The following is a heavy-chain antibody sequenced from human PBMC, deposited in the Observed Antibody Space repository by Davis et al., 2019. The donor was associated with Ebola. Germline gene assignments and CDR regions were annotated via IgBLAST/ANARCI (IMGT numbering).Heavy chain of an antibody. CDR1: GFTFSSYA. CDR2: ISGSCGST. J-gene: IGHJ4*02. Sequence: GESLKISCAASGFTFSSYAMSWVRQAPGKGLEWVSAISGSCGSTYYADSVKARFTISRDNSKNTLYLQMNSLRAEDTAVYYCARVAGYSSGWGDYWGQGTLVTVSS. D-gene: IGHD6-19*01. CDR3: ARVAGYSSGWGDY. V-gene: IGHV3-23*01.